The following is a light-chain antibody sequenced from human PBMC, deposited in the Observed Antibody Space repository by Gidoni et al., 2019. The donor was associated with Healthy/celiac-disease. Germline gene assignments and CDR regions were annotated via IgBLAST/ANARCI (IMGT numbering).Light chain of an antibody. CDR3: QQYYPTPLT. CDR1: QSVLYSSNNKNY. Sequence: DIVMTQLPDSRAVSLGERATINCKSSQSVLYSSNNKNYFAWYQQKPGQPPKLLIYWASTRESGVPDRFSGSGSGTDFTLTISSLQAEDVAFYYCQQYYPTPLTFGGGTKVEIK. J-gene: IGKJ4*01. CDR2: WAS. V-gene: IGKV4-1*01.